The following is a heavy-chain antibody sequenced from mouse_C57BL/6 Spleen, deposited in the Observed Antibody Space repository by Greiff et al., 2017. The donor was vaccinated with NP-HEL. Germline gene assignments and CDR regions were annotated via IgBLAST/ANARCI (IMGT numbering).Heavy chain of an antibody. J-gene: IGHJ1*03. CDR1: GYSITSGYY. CDR3: AREGGYGYDGAGTYWYFDV. D-gene: IGHD2-2*01. Sequence: ESGPGLVKPSQSLSLTCSVTGYSITSGYYWNWIRQFPGNKLEWMGYISYDGSNNYNPSLKNRISITRDTSKNQFFLKLNSVTTEDTATYYCAREGGYGYDGAGTYWYFDVWGTGTTVTVSS. V-gene: IGHV3-6*01. CDR2: ISYDGSN.